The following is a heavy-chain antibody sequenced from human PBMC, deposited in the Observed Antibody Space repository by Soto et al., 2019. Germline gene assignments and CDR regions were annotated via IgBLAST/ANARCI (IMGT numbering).Heavy chain of an antibody. D-gene: IGHD4-4*01. CDR1: GYTFTSYY. J-gene: IGHJ5*02. Sequence: RASVKVSCKASGYTFTSYYMHWVRQAPGQGLEWMGIINPSGGSTSYAQKFQGRVTMTRDTSTSTVYMELSSLRSEDTAVYYCARASDYSKPKNRNKFEPWGQGTLVTVSS. V-gene: IGHV1-46*03. CDR2: INPSGGST. CDR3: ARASDYSKPKNRNKFEP.